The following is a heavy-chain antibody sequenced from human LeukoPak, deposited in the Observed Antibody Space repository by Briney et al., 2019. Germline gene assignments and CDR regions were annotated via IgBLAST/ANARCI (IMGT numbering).Heavy chain of an antibody. D-gene: IGHD6-13*01. J-gene: IGHJ4*02. CDR2: IKHDGGEK. CDR3: AKGIAGYLALDY. CDR1: GFSFSSFW. Sequence: GGSLRLSCAASGFSFSSFWMSWVRQAPGKGLECVANIKHDGGEKYYVDSVKGRFTISRDNAKTSLSLQMNNLRAEDTAVYYCAKGIAGYLALDYWGQGTLATVSS. V-gene: IGHV3-7*01.